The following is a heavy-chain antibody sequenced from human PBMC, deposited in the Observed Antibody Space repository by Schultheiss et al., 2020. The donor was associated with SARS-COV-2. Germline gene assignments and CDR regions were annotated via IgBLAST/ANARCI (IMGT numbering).Heavy chain of an antibody. CDR1: GFTFSSYG. CDR3: AKGGQTWRSGTYCLDY. CDR2: ISYNGSNK. J-gene: IGHJ4*02. V-gene: IGHV3-30*12. Sequence: GGSLRLSCAASGFTFSSYGMHWVRQAPGKGLEWVAVISYNGSNKYYADSVRGRFAISRDNSKNTLYLQLNSLRAEDTAVYYCAKGGQTWRSGTYCLDYWGQGTLVTVSS. D-gene: IGHD3-10*01.